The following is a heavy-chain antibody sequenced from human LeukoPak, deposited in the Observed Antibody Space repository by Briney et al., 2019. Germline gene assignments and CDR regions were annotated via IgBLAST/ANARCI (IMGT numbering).Heavy chain of an antibody. D-gene: IGHD2-15*01. V-gene: IGHV3-64D*09. Sequence: GGSLRLSCSASGFPFSSYAMHWVREAPGKGLEYVSAISDSGGSTYYADSVKGRFTISRDNSKNTLYLQMSSLRAEDTAVYFCVRGYSFGPYGMDVWGQGTTVTVSS. J-gene: IGHJ6*02. CDR1: GFPFSSYA. CDR2: ISDSGGST. CDR3: VRGYSFGPYGMDV.